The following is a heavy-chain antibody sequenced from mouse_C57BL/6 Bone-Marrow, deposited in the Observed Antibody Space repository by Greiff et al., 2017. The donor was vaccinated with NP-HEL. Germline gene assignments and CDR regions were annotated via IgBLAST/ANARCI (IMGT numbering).Heavy chain of an antibody. Sequence: VMLVESGPGLVQPSQSLSITCTASGFSLTSYGVHWVRQPPGKGLEWLGVIWSGGSTDYNAAFIYRLSIRKDNSKSQVFFKMNSLQADDTAIYDCANLLFAYWGQGTLVTVAA. J-gene: IGHJ3*01. CDR3: ANLLFAY. CDR1: GFSLTSYG. CDR2: IWSGGST. V-gene: IGHV2-4*01.